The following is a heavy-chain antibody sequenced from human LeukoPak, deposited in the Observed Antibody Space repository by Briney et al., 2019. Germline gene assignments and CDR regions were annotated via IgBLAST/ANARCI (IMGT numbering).Heavy chain of an antibody. CDR1: GGSFSGYY. V-gene: IGHV4-34*01. D-gene: IGHD2-2*01. Sequence: SETLSLTCAVYGGSFSGYYWSWIRQPPGKGLEWIASIHYSGTTYYNPSLKSRVTISVDTSKNHFSLKLSSVTAADTAVYYCARGPTYQPIDYWGQGTLVTVSS. CDR3: ARGPTYQPIDY. J-gene: IGHJ4*02. CDR2: IHYSGTT.